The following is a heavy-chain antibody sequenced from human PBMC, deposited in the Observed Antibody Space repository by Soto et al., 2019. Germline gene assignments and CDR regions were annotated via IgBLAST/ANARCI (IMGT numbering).Heavy chain of an antibody. CDR3: ARGSHTLHSYDRSGFYHYVDY. CDR1: GGSFSDYS. CDR2: INESGST. V-gene: IGHV4-34*01. J-gene: IGHJ4*02. D-gene: IGHD3-22*01. Sequence: SETLSLTCAVYGGSFSDYSWTWIRQPPGKGLEWIGEINESGSTNYTQSLERRVTISRDTSNNRFSLKLSAVTAADTAVYYCARGSHTLHSYDRSGFYHYVDYWGQGSLVTVSS.